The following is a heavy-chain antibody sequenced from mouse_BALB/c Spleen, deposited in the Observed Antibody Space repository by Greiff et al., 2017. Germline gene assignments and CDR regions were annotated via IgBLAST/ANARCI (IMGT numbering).Heavy chain of an antibody. J-gene: IGHJ1*01. D-gene: IGHD1-1*01. CDR1: GFTFSSYA. CDR3: ARGRGVGASWCLDV. CDR2: ISSGGST. V-gene: IGHV5-6-5*01. Sequence: EVQVVESGGGLVKPGGSLKFSCAASGFTFSSYAMSWVRQTPEKRLEWVASISSGGSTYYPDSVKGRFTISRDNARNILYLQMSSLRSEDTAMYYCARGRGVGASWCLDVWGGETTDTVSS.